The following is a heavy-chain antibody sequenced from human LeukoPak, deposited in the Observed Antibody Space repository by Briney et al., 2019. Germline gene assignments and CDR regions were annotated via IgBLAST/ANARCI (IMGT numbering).Heavy chain of an antibody. CDR3: AEGPHDHGDFVFF. CDR1: GDTFDRFA. Sequence: SVNVSCKASGDTFDRFAITWVRLAPGQGLDWMGRIIPIFGITHYAPHFQGRLTITADTSTKTAYMELSSLKSDDTAVYYCAEGPHDHGDFVFFWGQGTLLTVTS. D-gene: IGHD4-17*01. J-gene: IGHJ4*02. CDR2: IIPIFGIT. V-gene: IGHV1-69*04.